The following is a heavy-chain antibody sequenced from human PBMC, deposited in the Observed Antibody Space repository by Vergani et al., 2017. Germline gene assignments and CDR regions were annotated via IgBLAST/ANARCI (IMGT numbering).Heavy chain of an antibody. CDR2: INHSGIT. CDR1: GGSFSGYY. D-gene: IGHD2-2*01. CDR3: ASDYSGDIVVVPAAHDAFDI. Sequence: QVQLPQWGAGLLKPSETLSLTCAVYGGSFSGYYWSWIRQPPGKGLEWIGEINHSGITNYNPSLKSRVTISVDPSKNQFSLKLSSVTAADTAVYYCASDYSGDIVVVPAAHDAFDIWGQGTMVTVSS. V-gene: IGHV4-34*01. J-gene: IGHJ3*02.